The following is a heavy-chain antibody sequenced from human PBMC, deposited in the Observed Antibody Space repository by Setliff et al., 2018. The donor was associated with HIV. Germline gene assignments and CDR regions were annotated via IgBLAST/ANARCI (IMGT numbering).Heavy chain of an antibody. D-gene: IGHD3-16*01. V-gene: IGHV2-5*02. CDR3: AHRLHIWDFFDY. CDR1: GYSISSGSY. Sequence: TLSLTCAVSGYSISSGSYWGWIRQPPGKALEWLALIYWDDDKLYNPSLKTRLTVTKDTSKNQVVLTMTNMDPVDTATYFCAHRLHIWDFFDYWGPGTVVTVSS. CDR2: IYWDDDK. J-gene: IGHJ4*02.